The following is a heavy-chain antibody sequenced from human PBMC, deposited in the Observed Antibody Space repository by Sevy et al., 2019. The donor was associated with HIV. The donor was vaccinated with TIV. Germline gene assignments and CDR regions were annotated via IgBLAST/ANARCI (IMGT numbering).Heavy chain of an antibody. CDR3: ARERGRDLYSLHYMDV. CDR1: GDIVSTNSAA. CDR2: TYYRSKWYS. D-gene: IGHD2-15*01. V-gene: IGHV6-1*01. J-gene: IGHJ6*03. Sequence: KQSQTLSLTCAISGDIVSTNSAAWTWIRQSPSRGLEWLGRTYYRSKWYSDYAVSVKSRITINADTSKNQFSLQLKSVTPEDTAVYYCARERGRDLYSLHYMDVWGKGTTVTVSS.